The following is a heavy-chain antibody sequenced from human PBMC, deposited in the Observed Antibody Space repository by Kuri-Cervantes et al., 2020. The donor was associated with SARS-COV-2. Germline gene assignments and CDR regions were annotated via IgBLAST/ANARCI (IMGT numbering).Heavy chain of an antibody. J-gene: IGHJ4*02. Sequence: ASVKVSCKASGGTFSSYAISWVRQAPGQGLEWMGWINPNSGGTNYAQKFQGRVTMTRDTSISTAYMELSRLRSDDTAVYYCARLSIAVAGIPFDYWGQGTLVTVSS. V-gene: IGHV1-2*02. CDR1: GGTFSSYA. CDR3: ARLSIAVAGIPFDY. CDR2: INPNSGGT. D-gene: IGHD6-19*01.